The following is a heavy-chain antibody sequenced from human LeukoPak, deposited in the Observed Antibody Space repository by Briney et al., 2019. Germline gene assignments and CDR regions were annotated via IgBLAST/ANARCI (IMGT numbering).Heavy chain of an antibody. D-gene: IGHD3-10*01. CDR3: AREDPAVRGVPNY. CDR2: ISYDGSNK. J-gene: IGHJ4*02. Sequence: AGGSLRLSCAASGFTFSSYWMSWVRQAPGKGLEWVAVISYDGSNKYYADSVKGRFTISRDNSKNTLYLQMNSLRAEDTAVYYCAREDPAVRGVPNYWGQGTLVTVSS. V-gene: IGHV3-30-3*01. CDR1: GFTFSSYW.